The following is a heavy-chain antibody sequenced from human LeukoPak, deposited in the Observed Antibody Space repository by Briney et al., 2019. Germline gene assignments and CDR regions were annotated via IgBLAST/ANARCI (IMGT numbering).Heavy chain of an antibody. J-gene: IGHJ5*02. CDR2: IVGDGYKS. Sequence: GASLRLSCGAAGFTFSSYAMNWVRQAPGKGLEWVSTIVGDGYKSYYADSVKGRFAISRDNSKSTLYLQMNSLKAEDTAIYYCAKDIVFLFGDPRGQGTLVTVSS. V-gene: IGHV3-23*01. D-gene: IGHD2-15*01. CDR1: GFTFSSYA. CDR3: AKDIVFLFGDP.